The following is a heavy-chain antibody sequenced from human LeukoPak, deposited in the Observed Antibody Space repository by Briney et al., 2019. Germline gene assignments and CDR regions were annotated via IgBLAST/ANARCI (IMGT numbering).Heavy chain of an antibody. V-gene: IGHV4-34*01. CDR3: ARSSHQGHNWFDP. J-gene: IGHJ5*02. CDR2: INHSGST. Sequence: PSETLSLTCAVYGGSFSGYYWSWIRQPPGKGLEWIGEINHSGSTNYNPSLKSRVTISVDTSKNQFSLQLNSVTPEDTAVYYCARSSHQGHNWFDPWGQGTLVTVSS. D-gene: IGHD6-13*01. CDR1: GGSFSGYY.